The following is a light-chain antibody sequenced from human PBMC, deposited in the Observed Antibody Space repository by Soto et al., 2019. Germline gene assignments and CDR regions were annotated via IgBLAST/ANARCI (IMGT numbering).Light chain of an antibody. CDR3: QQRSDWPPYT. CDR2: DAS. CDR1: QSDSSH. V-gene: IGKV3-11*01. Sequence: EIVLTQSPVTLSLSPGERATLSCRASQSDSSHLAWYHQKPGQAPRLLIYDASNRATGIPARFSGTRSGTDLSLTISSLEPEAFAVFYCQQRSDWPPYTFGQGTKLEIK. J-gene: IGKJ2*01.